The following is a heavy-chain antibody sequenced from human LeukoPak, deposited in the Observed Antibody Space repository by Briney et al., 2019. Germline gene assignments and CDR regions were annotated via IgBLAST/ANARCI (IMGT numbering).Heavy chain of an antibody. CDR1: GDSISSGGYS. Sequence: SETLSLTCAVSGDSISSGGYSWSWIRQPPGKGLEWIGYIYHSGSTYYNPSLKSRVTISVDRSKNQFSLKLSSVTAADTAVYYCAGAVLFTFDYWGQGTLVTVSS. CDR2: IYHSGST. CDR3: AGAVLFTFDY. J-gene: IGHJ4*02. V-gene: IGHV4-30-2*01. D-gene: IGHD3-10*01.